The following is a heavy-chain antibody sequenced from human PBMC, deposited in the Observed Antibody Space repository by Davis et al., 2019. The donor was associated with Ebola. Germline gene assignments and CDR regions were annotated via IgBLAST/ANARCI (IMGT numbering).Heavy chain of an antibody. CDR3: ATDADYGEYGWFDP. V-gene: IGHV3-30*01. D-gene: IGHD4-17*01. J-gene: IGHJ5*02. Sequence: PGGSLRLSCVASEFTFRDYSMNWVRQAPGKGLEWVAIISSDGSNRFYADSVKGRFTISRDNSKNTLYLQMNSLRPEDTATYYRATDADYGEYGWFDPWGQGTLVIVSS. CDR1: EFTFRDYS. CDR2: ISSDGSNR.